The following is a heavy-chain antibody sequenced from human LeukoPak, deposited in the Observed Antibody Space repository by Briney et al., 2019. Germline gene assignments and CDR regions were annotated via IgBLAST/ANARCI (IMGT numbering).Heavy chain of an antibody. CDR1: GFTFSDNS. D-gene: IGHD2-21*02. CDR3: ARDLYCGGNCRYWDY. CDR2: ISSSSSII. V-gene: IGHV3-48*02. J-gene: IGHJ4*02. Sequence: GGSLRLSCAASGFTFSDNSMNWVRQAQGKGLEWVAYISSSSSIIYYADSVKGRFTISRDNARNSLYLQMHSLRDEDTVVYYCARDLYCGGNCRYWDYWGQGTLVTVSS.